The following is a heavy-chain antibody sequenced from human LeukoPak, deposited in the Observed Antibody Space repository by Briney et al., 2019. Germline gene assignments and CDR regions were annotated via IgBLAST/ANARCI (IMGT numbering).Heavy chain of an antibody. CDR2: IYTSGST. D-gene: IGHD6-13*01. CDR1: GGSISSYY. CDR3: ARGSSSIYFDY. Sequence: SETLSLTCTVSGGSISSYYWSWIRQPAGKGLEWIGRIYTSGSTNYNPSLKSRVTISVDKSKNQFSPKLSSVTAADTAVYYCARGSSSIYFDYWGQGTLVTVSS. J-gene: IGHJ4*02. V-gene: IGHV4-4*07.